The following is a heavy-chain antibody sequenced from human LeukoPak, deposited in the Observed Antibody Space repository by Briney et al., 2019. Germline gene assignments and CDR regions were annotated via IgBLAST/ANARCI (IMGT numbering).Heavy chain of an antibody. CDR2: ISSSGSTI. J-gene: IGHJ6*03. Sequence: HPGGSLRLSCAASGFTFSSYEMNWVRQAPGKGLEWVSYISSSGSTIYYADSVKGRFTISRDNAKNSLYLQMNSLRAEDTAVYYCAREDIVVVTAILLSDYYYYYMDVWGKGTTVTISS. CDR3: AREDIVVVTAILLSDYYYYYMDV. D-gene: IGHD2-21*02. V-gene: IGHV3-48*03. CDR1: GFTFSSYE.